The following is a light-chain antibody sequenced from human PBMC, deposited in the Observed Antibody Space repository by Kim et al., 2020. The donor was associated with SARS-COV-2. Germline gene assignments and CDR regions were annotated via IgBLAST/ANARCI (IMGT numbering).Light chain of an antibody. CDR1: SGSIGDNY. Sequence: NFMLTQPHSVSESPGKTVTISCTRSSGSIGDNYVQWYQQRPGGVPTTVIYEDDQRPSGVPDRFSGSIDSSSNSASLTISGLKTEDEAEYYCQSYNRSIVVFGGGTQLTVL. J-gene: IGLJ2*01. V-gene: IGLV6-57*04. CDR2: EDD. CDR3: QSYNRSIVV.